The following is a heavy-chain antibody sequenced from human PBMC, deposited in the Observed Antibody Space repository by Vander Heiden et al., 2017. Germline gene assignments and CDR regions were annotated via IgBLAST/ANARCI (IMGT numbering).Heavy chain of an antibody. Sequence: QVQLVQSGAEVKKPGSSVKVSCKAYGCHLRSYAISWVRQAPGQGLEWMGGIIPIFGTANYAQKFQGRVTITADESTSTAYMELSSLRSEETAVYYCASSGGVVVVVAATYPAYWGQGTLVTVSS. CDR2: IIPIFGTA. CDR1: GCHLRSYA. D-gene: IGHD2-15*01. CDR3: ASSGGVVVVVAATYPAY. J-gene: IGHJ4*02. V-gene: IGHV1-69*01.